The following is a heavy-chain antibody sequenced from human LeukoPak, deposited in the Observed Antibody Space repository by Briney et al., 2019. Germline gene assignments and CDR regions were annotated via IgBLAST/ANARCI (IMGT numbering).Heavy chain of an antibody. V-gene: IGHV4-34*01. CDR2: INHSGST. D-gene: IGHD6-13*01. CDR1: GGSFSGYY. J-gene: IGHJ4*02. CDR3: ASSTSHSSSWSFDY. Sequence: PSETLSLTCAVYGGSFSGYYWSWIRQPPGKGLEWIGEINHSGSTNYNPSLKSRVTISVDTSKNQFSLKLSSVTAADTAVYYCASSTSHSSSWSFDYWGQGTLVTVSS.